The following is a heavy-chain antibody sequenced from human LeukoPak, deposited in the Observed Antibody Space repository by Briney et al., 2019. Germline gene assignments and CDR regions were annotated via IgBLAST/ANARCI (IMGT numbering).Heavy chain of an antibody. D-gene: IGHD2-15*01. CDR2: VIPIFGTA. J-gene: IGHJ6*03. CDR1: GGTFSSYA. V-gene: IGHV1-69*06. Sequence: SVKVSCKASGGTFSSYAISWVRQAPGQGLEWMGGVIPIFGTANYAQKFQGRVTITADKSTSTAYMELSSLRSEDTAVYYCATETRYCSGGSCFYPYYYYMDVWGKGTTVTVSS. CDR3: ATETRYCSGGSCFYPYYYYMDV.